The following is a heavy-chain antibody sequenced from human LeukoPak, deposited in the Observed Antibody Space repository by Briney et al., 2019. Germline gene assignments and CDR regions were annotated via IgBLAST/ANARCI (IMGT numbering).Heavy chain of an antibody. CDR1: GFTFSSYG. J-gene: IGHJ4*02. Sequence: GGSLRLSCAASGFTFSSYGMSWVRQAPGKGLEWVSAISGSGGSTYYADSVKGRFTISRDNSKNTLYLQMNSLRAEDTAVYYCAKDRGQWQNFDYWGQGTLVTVSS. CDR2: ISGSGGST. D-gene: IGHD6-19*01. CDR3: AKDRGQWQNFDY. V-gene: IGHV3-23*01.